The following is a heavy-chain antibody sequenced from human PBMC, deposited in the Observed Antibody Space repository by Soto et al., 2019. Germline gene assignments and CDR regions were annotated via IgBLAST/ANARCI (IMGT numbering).Heavy chain of an antibody. CDR2: ISGSGGST. J-gene: IGHJ5*02. Sequence: PGGSLRLSCAASGFSFSDYYMTWIRQAPGQGLEWVSYISGSGGSTYYADSVKGRFTISRDNSKNTLYLQMNSLRAEDTAVYYCAKDPKGLKNWFDPWGQGTLVTVSS. CDR1: GFSFSDYY. V-gene: IGHV3-23*01. D-gene: IGHD2-8*01. CDR3: AKDPKGLKNWFDP.